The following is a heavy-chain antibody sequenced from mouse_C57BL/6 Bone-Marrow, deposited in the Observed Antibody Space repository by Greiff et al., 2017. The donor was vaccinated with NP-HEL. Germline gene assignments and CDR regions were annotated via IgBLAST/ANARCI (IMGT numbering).Heavy chain of an antibody. J-gene: IGHJ3*01. V-gene: IGHV5-4*03. CDR2: ISDGGSYT. CDR3: ARRAY. CDR1: GFTFSSYA. Sequence: EVKVEESGGGLVKPGGSLKLSCAASGFTFSSYAMSWVRQTPEKRLEWVATISDGGSYTYYPDNVKGRFTISRDNAKNNLYLQMSHLKSEDTAMYYCARRAYWGQGTLVTVSA.